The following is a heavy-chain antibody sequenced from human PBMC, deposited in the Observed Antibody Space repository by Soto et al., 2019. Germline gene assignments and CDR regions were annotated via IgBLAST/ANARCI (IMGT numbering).Heavy chain of an antibody. D-gene: IGHD3-22*01. CDR2: IWYDGSNK. V-gene: IGHV3-33*01. CDR1: GFTFSSYG. CDR3: ARDLKDYDSSGYLDY. J-gene: IGHJ4*02. Sequence: PGGSLRLSCAASGFTFSSYGMRWVRQAPGKGLEWVAVIWYDGSNKYYADSVKGRFTISRDNSKNTLYLQMNSLRAEDTAVYYCARDLKDYDSSGYLDYWGQGTLVTVSS.